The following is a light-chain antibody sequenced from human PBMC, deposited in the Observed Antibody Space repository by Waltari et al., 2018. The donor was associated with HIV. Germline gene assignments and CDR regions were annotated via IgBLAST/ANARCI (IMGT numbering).Light chain of an antibody. V-gene: IGLV1-47*01. J-gene: IGLJ3*02. Sequence: QSVLTHPPSASGTPGQRVTISCSRSSSNIGSNYVYWYQQHPATNPKLLIYRNNQRPSGVADRFSGSKSGTSASLAISGRRSEDEADYYCAAWDDSLSGWVFGGGTKLTVL. CDR1: SSNIGSNY. CDR3: AAWDDSLSGWV. CDR2: RNN.